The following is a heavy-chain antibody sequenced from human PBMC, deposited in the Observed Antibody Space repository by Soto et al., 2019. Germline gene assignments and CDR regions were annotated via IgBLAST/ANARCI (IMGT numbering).Heavy chain of an antibody. V-gene: IGHV1-3*04. J-gene: IGHJ5*02. CDR2: INTGNGNT. CDR3: ARLHCISPNCVPLDP. CDR1: GYTFTSYA. Sequence: ASVKVSCKATGYTFTSYAMHWVRQAPGQRLEWMGWINTGNGNTKYSQKFQGRVTITRDTSASTAYMELSSLTSEDTAVYYCARLHCISPNCVPLDPWGQGTLVTVSS. D-gene: IGHD2-2*01.